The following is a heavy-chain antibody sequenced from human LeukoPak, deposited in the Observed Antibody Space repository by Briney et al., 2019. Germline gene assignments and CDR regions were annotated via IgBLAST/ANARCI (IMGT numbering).Heavy chain of an antibody. V-gene: IGHV1-24*01. J-gene: IGHJ4*02. CDR3: ATDVSSIVGATTFGY. Sequence: GASVKVSCKVSGYTLTELSMHWVRQAPGKGLEWMGGFDPEDGETIYAQKFQGRVTMTEDTSTDTAYMELSSLRSEDTAVYYCATDVSSIVGATTFGYWGQGTLVTVSS. D-gene: IGHD1-26*01. CDR1: GYTLTELS. CDR2: FDPEDGET.